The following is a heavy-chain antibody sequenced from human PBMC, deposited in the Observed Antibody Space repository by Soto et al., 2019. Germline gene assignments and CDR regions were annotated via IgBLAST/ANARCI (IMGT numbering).Heavy chain of an antibody. CDR2: INHSGST. D-gene: IGHD3-10*01. CDR3: ATRRWGYYGSGSYD. V-gene: IGHV4-34*01. J-gene: IGHJ4*02. CDR1: GGSFSGYY. Sequence: SETLSLTCAVYGGSFSGYYWSWIRQPPGKGLEWIGEINHSGSTNYNPSLKSRVTISVDTSKNQFSLKLSSVTAADTAVYYCATRRWGYYGSGSYDWGQGTLVTVSS.